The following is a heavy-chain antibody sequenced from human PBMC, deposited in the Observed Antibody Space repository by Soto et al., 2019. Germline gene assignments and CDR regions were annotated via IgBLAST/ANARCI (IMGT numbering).Heavy chain of an antibody. CDR3: TRYSGWPTIDY. D-gene: IGHD6-19*01. J-gene: IGHJ4*02. CDR1: GFPFSRSE. V-gene: IGHV3-48*03. Sequence: EVQLVESGGGLVRPGRSLRLSCAASGFPFSRSEMNWVRQAPGKGLEWVSYISDTGDMIFYADSVRGRFSISRDNAKNSLYLQMNSLRDEDTAVYYCTRYSGWPTIDYWGRGTLVTVSS. CDR2: ISDTGDMI.